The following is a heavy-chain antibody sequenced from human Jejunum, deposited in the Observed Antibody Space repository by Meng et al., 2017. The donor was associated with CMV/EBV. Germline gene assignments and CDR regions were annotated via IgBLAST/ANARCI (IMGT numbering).Heavy chain of an antibody. J-gene: IGHJ5*02. CDR2: INAYNGDT. CDR3: ARARLGGYCSSTSCADNWFDP. D-gene: IGHD2-2*01. Sequence: QVQVVQSGGEVKKPGASVKVSCKASGYTFTNYGITWVRQAPGQGLEWMGWINAYNGDTNYAQKLQGRVTMTTDTSTSTAYMELRSLRSDDTAVYYCARARLGGYCSSTSCADNWFDPWGQGTLVTVSS. V-gene: IGHV1-18*01. CDR1: GYTFTNYG.